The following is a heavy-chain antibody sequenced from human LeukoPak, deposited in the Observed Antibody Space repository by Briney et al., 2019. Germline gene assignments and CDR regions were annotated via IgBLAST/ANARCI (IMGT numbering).Heavy chain of an antibody. J-gene: IGHJ6*02. CDR3: ARDPSNYYYYGMDV. CDR1: GYTFTGYY. V-gene: IGHV1-2*02. CDR2: INPNSGGT. Sequence: WASVKVSCKASGYTFTGYYMHWVRQAPGQGLEWMGWINPNSGGTNYAQKFQGRVAMTRDTSISTAYMELSRLRSDGTAVYYCARDPSNYYYYGMDVWGQGTTVTVSS.